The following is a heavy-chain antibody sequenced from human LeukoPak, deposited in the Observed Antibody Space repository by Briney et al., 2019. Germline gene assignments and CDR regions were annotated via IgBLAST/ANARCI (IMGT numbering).Heavy chain of an antibody. CDR1: GGTFSSYA. D-gene: IGHD6-19*01. V-gene: IGHV1-69*04. J-gene: IGHJ4*02. Sequence: GASVKVSCKASGGTFSSYAISWVRQAPGQGLEWMGRIIPILGIANYAQKFQGRVTTTADKSTSTAYMELSSLRSEDTAVYYCAKMTNSGWTFDYWGQGTLVTVSS. CDR2: IIPILGIA. CDR3: AKMTNSGWTFDY.